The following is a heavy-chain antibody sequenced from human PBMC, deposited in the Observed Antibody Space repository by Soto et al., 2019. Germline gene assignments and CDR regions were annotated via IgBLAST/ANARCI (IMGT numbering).Heavy chain of an antibody. Sequence: EVQLLESGGDLIQPGGSLRLSCAASGFTFSSYAMSWVRQSPGKGLEWVSSISASGGSTYYADSVKGRLAISRDNSKNTLYLQMNSLRAEDTAVYYCAKRGILSEDYYYMDVWGKGTTVTLSS. CDR3: AKRGILSEDYYYMDV. D-gene: IGHD6-25*01. V-gene: IGHV3-23*01. J-gene: IGHJ6*03. CDR1: GFTFSSYA. CDR2: ISASGGST.